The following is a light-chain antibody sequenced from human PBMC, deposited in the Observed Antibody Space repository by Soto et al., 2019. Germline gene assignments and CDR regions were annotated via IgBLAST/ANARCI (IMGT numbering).Light chain of an antibody. CDR1: QSVNIN. Sequence: EIVLTQSPGTLSLSPGERATLSCRASQSVNINFAWYQQKPGQAPRLLIFNTSRRTTGIPDRFSGSGSGTDFTLIISRLEPEDFAMYYCQQYGHPLHTFGQGTKLEIK. CDR2: NTS. V-gene: IGKV3-20*01. CDR3: QQYGHPLHT. J-gene: IGKJ2*01.